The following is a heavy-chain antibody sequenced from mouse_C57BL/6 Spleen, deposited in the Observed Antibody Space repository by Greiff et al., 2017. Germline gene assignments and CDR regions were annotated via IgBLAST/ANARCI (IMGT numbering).Heavy chain of an antibody. J-gene: IGHJ1*03. CDR1: GYTFTSYW. V-gene: IGHV1-64*01. CDR3: AREEVYDYGDGDGYFDV. CDR2: IHPNSGST. Sequence: QVQLQQPGAELVKPGASVKLSCKASGYTFTSYWMHWVKQRPGQGLEWIGMIHPNSGSTNYNEKFKSKATLTVDKSSSTAYMQLRRLTSEDSAVYYCAREEVYDYGDGDGYFDVWGTGTTVTVSS. D-gene: IGHD2-4*01.